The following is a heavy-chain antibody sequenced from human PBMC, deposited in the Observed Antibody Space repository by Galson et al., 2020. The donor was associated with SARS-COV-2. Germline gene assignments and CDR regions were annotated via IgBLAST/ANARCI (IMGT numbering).Heavy chain of an antibody. D-gene: IGHD4-4*01. J-gene: IGHJ5*02. V-gene: IGHV4-30-4*01. CDR2: IYYSGST. Sequence: SETLSLTCTVSGGSISSGDYYWSWIRQPPGKGPEWIGYIYYSGSTYYNPSLKSRVTISVDTSKNQFSLKLSSVTAADTAVYYCAREGLTTSASSVDNWFDPWGQGTLVTVSS. CDR3: AREGLTTSASSVDNWFDP. CDR1: GGSISSGDYY.